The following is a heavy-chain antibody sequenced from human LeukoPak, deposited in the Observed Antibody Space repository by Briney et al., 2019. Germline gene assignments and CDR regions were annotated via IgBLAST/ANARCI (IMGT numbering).Heavy chain of an antibody. J-gene: IGHJ4*02. CDR2: MNPNSGNT. CDR1: GNTFTSYD. D-gene: IGHD3-10*01. Sequence: GASVKVSCKAPGNTFTSYDINWVRQATGQGLEWMGWMNPNSGNTGYAQKFQGRVTMTRNTSISTAYMELSSLRSEDTAVYYCARDKETDSGSYDYWGQGTLVTVSS. CDR3: ARDKETDSGSYDY. V-gene: IGHV1-8*01.